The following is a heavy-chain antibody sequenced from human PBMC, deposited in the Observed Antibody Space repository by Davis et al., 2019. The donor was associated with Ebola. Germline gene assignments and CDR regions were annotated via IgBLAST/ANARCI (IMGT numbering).Heavy chain of an antibody. CDR3: ALDILTGYTNYYYYGMDV. CDR2: IIPIFGTA. V-gene: IGHV1-69*13. D-gene: IGHD3-9*01. CDR1: GGTFSSYA. Sequence: SVKVSCKASGGTFSSYAISWVRQAPGQGLEWMGGIIPIFGTANYAQKFQGRVTITADESTSTAYMELSSLRSEDTAVYYCALDILTGYTNYYYYGMDVWGQGTTVTVSS. J-gene: IGHJ6*02.